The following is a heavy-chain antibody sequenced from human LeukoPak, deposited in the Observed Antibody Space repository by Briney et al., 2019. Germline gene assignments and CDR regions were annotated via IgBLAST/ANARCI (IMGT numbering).Heavy chain of an antibody. CDR3: VRDTHYAFDS. Sequence: PGRSLRLSCTASGFTFSTYAMHWVRQAPGKGLEWVAVISYDGSNKYYTDSVKGRFTISRDNVKNSLYLQMNSLRAEDTAVYYCVRDTHYAFDSWGQGTMVTVSS. V-gene: IGHV3-30-3*01. J-gene: IGHJ3*02. CDR2: ISYDGSNK. CDR1: GFTFSTYA.